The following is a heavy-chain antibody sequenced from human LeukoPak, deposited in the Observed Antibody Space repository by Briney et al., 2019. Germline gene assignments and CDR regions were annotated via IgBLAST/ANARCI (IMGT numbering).Heavy chain of an antibody. CDR1: NFNFRSYA. CDR2: ISYDGTSK. Sequence: PGGSLRLSCAASNFNFRSYAMHWVRQAPGKGLEWVAMISYDGTSKSHADSVRGRFTISRDNSQNTLYLQMNSLRAEDTAVYYCAKDLAAYYYDSSVHYWGQGTLVTVSS. V-gene: IGHV3-30*18. J-gene: IGHJ4*02. CDR3: AKDLAAYYYDSSVHY. D-gene: IGHD3-22*01.